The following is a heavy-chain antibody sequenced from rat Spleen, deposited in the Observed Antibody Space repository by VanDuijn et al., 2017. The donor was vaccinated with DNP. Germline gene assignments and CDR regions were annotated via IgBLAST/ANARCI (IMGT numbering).Heavy chain of an antibody. Sequence: EVQLQESGPGLVKPSQSLSLTCSVTGYSITSNYWGWIRKFPGNKMEWMGYISYIGSTSYNPSLKSRISITRDTSKNQFFLHLNSVITEETATYYCATTEGYYWYFDFWGPGTMVTVSS. D-gene: IGHD1-11*01. CDR3: ATTEGYYWYFDF. CDR2: ISYIGST. V-gene: IGHV3-1*01. J-gene: IGHJ1*01. CDR1: GYSITSNY.